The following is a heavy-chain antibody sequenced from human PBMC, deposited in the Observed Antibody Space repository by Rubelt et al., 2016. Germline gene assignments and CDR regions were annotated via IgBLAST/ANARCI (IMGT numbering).Heavy chain of an antibody. CDR3: ARVVWGEHYPDY. J-gene: IGHJ4*02. V-gene: IGHV3-48*03. D-gene: IGHD3-16*01. CDR2: ISSSGSTI. Sequence: GMGLEWVSYISSSGSTIYYADSVKGRFTISRDNAKNSLYLQMNSLRAEDTAVYYCARVVWGEHYPDYWGQGTLVTVSS.